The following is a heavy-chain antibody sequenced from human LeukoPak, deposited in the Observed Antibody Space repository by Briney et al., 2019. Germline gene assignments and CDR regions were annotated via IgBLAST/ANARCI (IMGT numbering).Heavy chain of an antibody. Sequence: GASVTVSFKASGYAFTIYGISWGRQARGQGREWMGWISSYNGNTNYAQKLQGRVTMTTDTSTSTAYMELRSLRSDDTAVYYCAREYYYDSSGSNNDYWGQGTLVTVSS. V-gene: IGHV1-18*01. D-gene: IGHD3-22*01. CDR1: GYAFTIYG. CDR2: ISSYNGNT. J-gene: IGHJ4*02. CDR3: AREYYYDSSGSNNDY.